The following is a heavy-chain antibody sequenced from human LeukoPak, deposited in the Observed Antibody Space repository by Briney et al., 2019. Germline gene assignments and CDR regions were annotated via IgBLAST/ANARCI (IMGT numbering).Heavy chain of an antibody. D-gene: IGHD2-2*02. J-gene: IGHJ4*02. CDR2: ISSSSSYI. V-gene: IGHV3-21*01. Sequence: GGSLRPSCAASGFTFSSYSMNWVRQAPGKGLEWVSSISSSSSYIYYADSVKGRFTISRDNAKNSLYLQMNSLRAEDTAVYYCARVGSRGYCSSTSCYRPLDYWGQGTLVTVSS. CDR1: GFTFSSYS. CDR3: ARVGSRGYCSSTSCYRPLDY.